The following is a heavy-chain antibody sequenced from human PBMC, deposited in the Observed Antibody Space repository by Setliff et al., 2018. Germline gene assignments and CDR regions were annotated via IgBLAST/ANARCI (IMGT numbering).Heavy chain of an antibody. J-gene: IGHJ4*02. CDR2: IDTNRGGT. V-gene: IGHV1-2*02. CDR1: GYTFTGHY. D-gene: IGHD6-19*01. CDR3: ARDLGRPKGSGWDKHFDY. Sequence: VASVKVSCKASGYTFTGHYVHWVRQAPGQGLEWMGWIDTNRGGTGYAQKFQGRVTVTRDTTINTIYVEVTRLTSEDTAMYYCARDLGRPKGSGWDKHFDYWGQGTLVTVSS.